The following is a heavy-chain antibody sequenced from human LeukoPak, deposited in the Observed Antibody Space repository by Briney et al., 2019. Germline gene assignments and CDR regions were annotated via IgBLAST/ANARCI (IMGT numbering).Heavy chain of an antibody. Sequence: PGGSLRLSCAASGFTFSSYWMSWVRQAPGKGLEWVANIKQDGSEKYYVDSVKGRFTISRDNAKNSLFLQMNSLRAEDTAVYYCAREGEGYCSSTSCTRGTFDIWGQGTMVTVSS. J-gene: IGHJ3*02. V-gene: IGHV3-7*01. CDR3: AREGEGYCSSTSCTRGTFDI. CDR1: GFTFSSYW. CDR2: IKQDGSEK. D-gene: IGHD2-2*01.